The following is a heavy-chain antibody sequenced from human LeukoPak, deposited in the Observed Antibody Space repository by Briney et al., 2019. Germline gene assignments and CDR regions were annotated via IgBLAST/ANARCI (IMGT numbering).Heavy chain of an antibody. D-gene: IGHD7-27*01. Sequence: GGSMRLSCTASGFSFSSHWMHWVRQDPVKGLVWVSRINVDGRATNYADSVKGRFTISRDNAKDTLYLQMKSLRVEDTAIYFCATNWGVPAKYWYFDLWGRGTLVTVSS. V-gene: IGHV3-74*01. CDR1: GFSFSSHW. CDR2: INVDGRAT. J-gene: IGHJ2*01. CDR3: ATNWGVPAKYWYFDL.